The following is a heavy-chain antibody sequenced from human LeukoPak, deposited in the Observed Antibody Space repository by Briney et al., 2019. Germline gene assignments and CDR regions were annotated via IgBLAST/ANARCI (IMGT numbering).Heavy chain of an antibody. D-gene: IGHD5-12*01. CDR3: ARSVAYFDY. CDR1: GFTVSSNY. CDR2: IYSGGST. J-gene: IGHJ4*02. Sequence: GGSLRLSCAASGFTVSSNYMSWVRQALGKGLEWVSVIYSGGSTYYADSVKGRFTISRDNAKNSLYLQMNSLRAEDTAVYYCARSVAYFDYWGQGTLVTVSS. V-gene: IGHV3-53*01.